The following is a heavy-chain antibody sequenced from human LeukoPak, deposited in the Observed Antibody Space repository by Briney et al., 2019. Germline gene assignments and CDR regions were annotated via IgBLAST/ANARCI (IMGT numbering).Heavy chain of an antibody. CDR1: GLICSHYS. J-gene: IGHJ4*02. Sequence: PGGSLRLSCAVSGLICSHYSIHWLRQPPAKRLLWVSGINGHGSSESYGNSVKGRFPISRENAKNTLFLQMNSLTVEDTAVYYCARAFHFGDFFDYWGEGPLVSVPS. CDR3: ARAFHFGDFFDY. CDR2: INGHGSSE. V-gene: IGHV3-74*01. D-gene: IGHD4-17*01.